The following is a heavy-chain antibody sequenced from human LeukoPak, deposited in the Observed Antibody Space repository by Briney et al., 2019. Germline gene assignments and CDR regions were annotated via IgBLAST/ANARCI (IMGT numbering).Heavy chain of an antibody. CDR1: GFTFSSYA. D-gene: IGHD1/OR15-1a*01. V-gene: IGHV3-23*01. CDR3: AKTGNNNEGSFDF. Sequence: GGSLRLSCATSGFTFSSYAMSWVRQAPGKGLEWVSAISGSGAATYYADSVKVRFTISRDNSKNTLYLQMNSLRAEDTAIYYCAKTGNNNEGSFDFWGQGTLVPVSS. CDR2: ISGSGAAT. J-gene: IGHJ4*02.